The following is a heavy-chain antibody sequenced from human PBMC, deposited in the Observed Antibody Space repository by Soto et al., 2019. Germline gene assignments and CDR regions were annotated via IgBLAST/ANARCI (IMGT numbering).Heavy chain of an antibody. CDR3: AKETADGYNKEDAFDI. Sequence: GGSLRLSCAASGFTFSSYAMSWVRQAPGKGLEWVSAISGSGGSTYYADSVKGRFTISRDNSKNTLYLQMNSLRAEDTAIYYCAKETADGYNKEDAFDIWGQGTMVTVSS. D-gene: IGHD5-12*01. CDR2: ISGSGGST. J-gene: IGHJ3*02. V-gene: IGHV3-23*01. CDR1: GFTFSSYA.